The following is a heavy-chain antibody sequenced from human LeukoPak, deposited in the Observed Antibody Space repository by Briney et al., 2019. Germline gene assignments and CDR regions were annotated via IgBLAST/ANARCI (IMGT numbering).Heavy chain of an antibody. V-gene: IGHV1-69*04. CDR1: GGIFSSYA. J-gene: IGHJ4*02. CDR3: ARDLPPYYFDY. CDR2: IIPILGIA. Sequence: SVKGSCKASGGIFSSYAISWVRQAPGQGHEWMGRIIPILGIANYAQKFQGRVTITADKSTHTAYMDLSSLRSEDTAVYYCARDLPPYYFDYWGQGTLVTVSS.